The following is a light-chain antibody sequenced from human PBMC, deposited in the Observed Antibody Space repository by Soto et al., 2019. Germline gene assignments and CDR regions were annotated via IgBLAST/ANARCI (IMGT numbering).Light chain of an antibody. V-gene: IGKV3D-15*01. CDR3: QKYNSWPLT. Sequence: ELVMTQSPATLSVSPGERATLSCRASQSVGSDLAWYQQKPGQAPRLVIYDIFTRATGVPNRISGSGSGTELTLTISRLQSEDFAVYYCQKYNSWPLTCGGGTKVDIK. J-gene: IGKJ4*01. CDR1: QSVGSD. CDR2: DIF.